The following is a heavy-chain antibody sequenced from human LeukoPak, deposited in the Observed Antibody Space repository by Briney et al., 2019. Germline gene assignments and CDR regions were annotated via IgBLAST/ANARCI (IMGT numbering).Heavy chain of an antibody. J-gene: IGHJ4*02. D-gene: IGHD4-17*01. CDR3: ARVSPNTVTTLQYFDY. CDR1: GFTFSSYG. CDR2: INWNGGST. Sequence: GGSLRLSCAASGFTFSSYGMSWVRQAPGKGLEWVSGINWNGGSTGYADSVKGRFTISRDNAKNSLYLQVNSLRAEDTAVYYCARVSPNTVTTLQYFDYWGQGTLVTVSS. V-gene: IGHV3-20*04.